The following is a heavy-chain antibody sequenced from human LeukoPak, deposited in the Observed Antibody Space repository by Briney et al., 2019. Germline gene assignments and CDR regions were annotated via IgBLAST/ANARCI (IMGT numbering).Heavy chain of an antibody. CDR2: SRNKARSYTT. J-gene: IGHJ4*02. CDR1: GFPFSDHY. CDR3: ARTYYDILTGIRDFDY. D-gene: IGHD3-9*01. Sequence: GGSLRLSCADSGFPFSDHYMDWVRQAPGKGLEWVGRSRNKARSYTTDYAASVKGRFTISRDGSKNSVFLQMNSLKTEDTAVYYCARTYYDILTGIRDFDYWGQGTLVTVSS. V-gene: IGHV3-72*01.